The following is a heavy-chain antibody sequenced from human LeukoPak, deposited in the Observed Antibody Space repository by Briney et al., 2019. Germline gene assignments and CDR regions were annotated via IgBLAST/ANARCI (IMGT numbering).Heavy chain of an antibody. CDR1: GYSISSGYY. V-gene: IGHV4-38-2*02. D-gene: IGHD3-3*01. CDR3: AGRSRGVYDFWSGYSDY. Sequence: SETLSLTCTVSGYSISSGYYWGWIRQPPGKGLEWIGSIYHSGSTYYNPSLKSRVTISVDTSKNQFSLKLSSVTAADTAVYYCAGRSRGVYDFWSGYSDYWGQGTLVTVSS. J-gene: IGHJ4*02. CDR2: IYHSGST.